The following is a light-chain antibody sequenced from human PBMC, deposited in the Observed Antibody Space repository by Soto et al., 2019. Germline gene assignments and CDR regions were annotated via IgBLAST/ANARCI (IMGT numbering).Light chain of an antibody. Sequence: DIQMTQSPSTLSASVGDGVTITCRASQRISTWLAWYQQKPGKAPKLLIYKASTLKSGVPSRFSGSGSGTEFTLTISSLQPDDFATYYCQQYMSYSFGQGTKVDIK. CDR3: QQYMSYS. J-gene: IGKJ1*01. CDR2: KAS. V-gene: IGKV1-5*03. CDR1: QRISTW.